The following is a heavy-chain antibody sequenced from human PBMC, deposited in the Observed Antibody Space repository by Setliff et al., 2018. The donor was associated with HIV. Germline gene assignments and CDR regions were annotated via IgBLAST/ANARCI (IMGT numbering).Heavy chain of an antibody. CDR2: ISYDGSYQ. CDR3: ARVHQYDFWSGYSGWYFDL. Sequence: GGSLRLSCAASGFTFNTYTLHWVRQAPGKGLEWVAVISYDGSYQYYTGSVRGRFTISRDNSKNTLDLQMNSLRTEDTAVYYCARVHQYDFWSGYSGWYFDLWGRGTLVTVSS. D-gene: IGHD3-3*01. V-gene: IGHV3-30*04. CDR1: GFTFNTYT. J-gene: IGHJ2*01.